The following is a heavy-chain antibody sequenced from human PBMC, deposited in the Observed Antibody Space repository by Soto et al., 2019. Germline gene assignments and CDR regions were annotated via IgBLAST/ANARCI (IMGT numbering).Heavy chain of an antibody. D-gene: IGHD3-3*01. CDR1: GFTFSSYS. J-gene: IGHJ6*02. CDR2: ISSSSSYI. V-gene: IGHV3-21*01. CDR3: ARDLKTGTIFGVVIVPVYCYYGIDV. Sequence: GGSLRLSCAASGFTFSSYSMNWVRQAPGKGLEWVSSISSSSSYIYYADSVKGRFTISRDNAKNSLYLQMNSLRAEDTAVYYCARDLKTGTIFGVVIVPVYCYYGIDVWGQGTPVTVSS.